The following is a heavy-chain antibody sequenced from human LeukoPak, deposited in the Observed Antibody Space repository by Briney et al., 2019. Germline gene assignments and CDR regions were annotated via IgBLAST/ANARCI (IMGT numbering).Heavy chain of an antibody. J-gene: IGHJ4*02. D-gene: IGHD1-26*01. CDR1: GYTFTGYY. Sequence: VASVKVSCTASGYTFTGYYMHWVRQAPGQGLEWMGWINPNSGGTNYAQKFQGRVTMTRDTSISTAYMELSRLRSDDTAVYYCARDLRRVGATHRHFDYWGQGTLVTVSS. V-gene: IGHV1-2*02. CDR2: INPNSGGT. CDR3: ARDLRRVGATHRHFDY.